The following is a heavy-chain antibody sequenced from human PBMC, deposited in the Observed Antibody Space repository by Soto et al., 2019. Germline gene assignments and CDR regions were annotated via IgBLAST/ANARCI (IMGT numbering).Heavy chain of an antibody. J-gene: IGHJ4*02. Sequence: EVQLLESGGGLVQTGGSLRLSCAASGFTFSSYAMSWVRQAPGKGLEWVSAISGSGGSTYYADSVKGRFTISRDNSKNPLYLQMNSLRAEETAVYYGGKELGGYSGYGFDCCAQGTLVTVAA. V-gene: IGHV3-23*01. D-gene: IGHD5-12*01. CDR3: GKELGGYSGYGFDC. CDR1: GFTFSSYA. CDR2: ISGSGGST.